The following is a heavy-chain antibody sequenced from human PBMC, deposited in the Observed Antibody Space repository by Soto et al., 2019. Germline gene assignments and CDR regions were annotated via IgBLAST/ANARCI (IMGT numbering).Heavy chain of an antibody. Sequence: GGSLRLSCAASGFDISTNYMSWVRQAPGQGLEWVSVIYKDESTQYADSVRGRFIISRDNSKNTLYLQMNSLRAEDTAVYFCAGERSGKIYYDNSGFLYWGRGTLVTVYS. J-gene: IGHJ4*02. CDR1: GFDISTNY. D-gene: IGHD3-22*01. V-gene: IGHV3-53*01. CDR2: IYKDEST. CDR3: AGERSGKIYYDNSGFLY.